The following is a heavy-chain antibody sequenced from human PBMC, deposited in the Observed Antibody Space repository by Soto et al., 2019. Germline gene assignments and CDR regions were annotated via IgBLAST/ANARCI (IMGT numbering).Heavy chain of an antibody. Sequence: QITLKESGPTLVKPTQTLTLTCTFSGFSLSTSGVGVGWIRQPPGKALEWLALIYWDDDKRYSPSLKSRLTTTKATPKNQVDLTMTNTDPVDTATHYGAHSPGPIAAAGETWFDPWGQGTLVTVSS. V-gene: IGHV2-5*02. D-gene: IGHD6-13*01. CDR3: AHSPGPIAAAGETWFDP. J-gene: IGHJ5*02. CDR1: GFSLSTSGVG. CDR2: IYWDDDK.